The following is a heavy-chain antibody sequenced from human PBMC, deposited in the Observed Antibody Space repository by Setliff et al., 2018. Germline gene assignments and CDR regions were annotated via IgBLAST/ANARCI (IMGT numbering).Heavy chain of an antibody. Sequence: ASVKVSCKASGYTFTSYYMHWVRQAPGQGLEWMGIINPSGGSTSYAQKFQGRVTMTRDTSTSTGYMELSSLRSEDTAVYYCARGLYCSSTSCYPFYYYYYGMDVWGQGTTVTVSS. CDR1: GYTFTSYY. CDR3: ARGLYCSSTSCYPFYYYYYGMDV. CDR2: INPSGGST. D-gene: IGHD2-2*01. J-gene: IGHJ6*02. V-gene: IGHV1-46*01.